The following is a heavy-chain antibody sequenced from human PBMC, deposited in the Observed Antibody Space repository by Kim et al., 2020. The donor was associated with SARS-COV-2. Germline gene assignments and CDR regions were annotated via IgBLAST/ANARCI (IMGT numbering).Heavy chain of an antibody. CDR2: T. CDR3: ARVNPGSYYNY. J-gene: IGHJ4*02. D-gene: IGHD3-10*01. Sequence: TTYNPSLKSGVTITVDKSKNQFSLRLSSVTAADTAVYYCARVNPGSYYNYWGQGTLVTVSS. V-gene: IGHV4-4*02.